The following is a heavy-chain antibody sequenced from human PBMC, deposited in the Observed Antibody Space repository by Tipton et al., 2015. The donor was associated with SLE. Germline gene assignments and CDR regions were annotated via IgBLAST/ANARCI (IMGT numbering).Heavy chain of an antibody. CDR1: GLTLSSNW. Sequence: SLRLSCAASGLTLSSNWMHWVRQAPGKGLEWVANIKQDGSERYYVDSVEGRFAISRDNAKNSLFLQMNSLRAEDTAVYYCARPSTTVVPDYWGQGTLVTVSS. J-gene: IGHJ4*02. V-gene: IGHV3-7*01. CDR3: ARPSTTVVPDY. CDR2: IKQDGSER. D-gene: IGHD3-10*01.